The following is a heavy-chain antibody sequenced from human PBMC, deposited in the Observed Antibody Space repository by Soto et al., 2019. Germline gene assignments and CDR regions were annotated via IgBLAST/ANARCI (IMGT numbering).Heavy chain of an antibody. Sequence: PGGSLRLSCAASGFTFISHAMGCLRQAPGTGPEWVAFVDGSGGDTSYADSVKGRFTIARDNSDNPLYLHMNSLRAEDTGRYFCAKEIFAAAYAATSAFDLWGRGTLVTVSS. J-gene: IGHJ4*02. CDR2: VDGSGGDT. CDR3: AKEIFAAAYAATSAFDL. CDR1: GFTFISHA. V-gene: IGHV3-23*01. D-gene: IGHD2-8*01.